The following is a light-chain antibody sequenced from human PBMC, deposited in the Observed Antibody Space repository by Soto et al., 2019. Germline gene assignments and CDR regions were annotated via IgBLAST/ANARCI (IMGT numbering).Light chain of an antibody. CDR2: AAS. V-gene: IGKV1-27*01. CDR3: QMYVTAPET. CDR1: QDIGKS. J-gene: IGKJ1*01. Sequence: DIQMTQSPSSLSASVGDRLTITCRASQDIGKSLAWYQQRPGKVPKPLIHAASTLHSGVPSRFSGGGSGTHFTLTISNLQPEDVATYYCQMYVTAPETFGQGTKVEIK.